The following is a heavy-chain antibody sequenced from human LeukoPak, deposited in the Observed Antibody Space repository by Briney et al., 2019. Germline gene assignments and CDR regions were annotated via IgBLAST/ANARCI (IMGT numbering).Heavy chain of an antibody. CDR3: ASNYYDSSGYTY. V-gene: IGHV3-53*01. D-gene: IGHD3-22*01. CDR2: IYSGGST. Sequence: GGSLRLSCAASGFTVSSNYMSWVRQAPGKGLEWVSVIYSGGSTYYADSVKGRFTIPRDNSKNTLYLQMNSLRAEDTAVYYCASNYYDSSGYTYWGQGTLVTVSS. CDR1: GFTVSSNY. J-gene: IGHJ4*02.